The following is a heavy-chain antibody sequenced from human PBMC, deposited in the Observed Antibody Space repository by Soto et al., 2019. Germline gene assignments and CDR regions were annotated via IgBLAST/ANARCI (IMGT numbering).Heavy chain of an antibody. CDR2: IYHSGST. D-gene: IGHD3-10*01. V-gene: IGHV4-4*02. CDR3: ARVVTMVRGVIITGGVDY. CDR1: GGSISSSNW. J-gene: IGHJ4*02. Sequence: QVQLQESGPGLVKPSGTLSLTCAVSGGSISSSNWWSWVRQPPGKGLEWIGEIYHSGSTNYNPSLKSRFTISVDKSKHQFSLKLSSVTAADTAVYYCARVVTMVRGVIITGGVDYWGQGTLVTVSS.